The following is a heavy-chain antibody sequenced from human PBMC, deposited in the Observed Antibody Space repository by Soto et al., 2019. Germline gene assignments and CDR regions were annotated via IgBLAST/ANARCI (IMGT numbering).Heavy chain of an antibody. V-gene: IGHV3-30-3*01. CDR1: GFTFSSYA. D-gene: IGHD6-6*01. CDR3: ARDTLSEYSSPGLGN. CDR2: ISYDGSNK. J-gene: IGHJ4*02. Sequence: GPLRLSCAASGFTFSSYARHGVRQAPGKGLEWVAVISYDGSNKYYADSVKGRFTISRDNSKNTLDVQMNSLRAEDTAVYYCARDTLSEYSSPGLGNCGQGTLVTVS.